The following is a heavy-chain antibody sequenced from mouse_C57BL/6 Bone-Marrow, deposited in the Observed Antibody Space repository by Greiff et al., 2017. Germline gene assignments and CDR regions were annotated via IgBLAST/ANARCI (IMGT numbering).Heavy chain of an antibody. J-gene: IGHJ3*01. V-gene: IGHV1-64*01. D-gene: IGHD1-1*02. Sequence: QVQLQQSGAELVKPGASVKLSCKASGYTFTSYWMHWVKQRPGQGLEWIGMIHPNSGSTNYNEKFKSKATLTVAKSSSTAYMQLSSLTSADSAVYYCARDPYGPLAYWGQGTLVTVSA. CDR2: IHPNSGST. CDR1: GYTFTSYW. CDR3: ARDPYGPLAY.